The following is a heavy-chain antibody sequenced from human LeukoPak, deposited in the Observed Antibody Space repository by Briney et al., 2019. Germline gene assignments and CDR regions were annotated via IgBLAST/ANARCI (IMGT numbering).Heavy chain of an antibody. J-gene: IGHJ4*02. V-gene: IGHV3-23*01. CDR2: ISGNGGST. CDR3: AKDPYYYDSSGYYTTGDFDY. CDR1: GFTFSSYA. Sequence: GGSLRLSCAASGFTFSSYAMSWVRQAPGKGLEWVSAISGNGGSTYYADSVKGRFTISRDNSKNTLYLQMNSLRAEDTAVYYCAKDPYYYDSSGYYTTGDFDYWGQGTLVTVSS. D-gene: IGHD3-22*01.